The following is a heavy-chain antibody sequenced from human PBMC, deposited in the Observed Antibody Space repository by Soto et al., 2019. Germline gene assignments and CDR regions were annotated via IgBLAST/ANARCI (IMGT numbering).Heavy chain of an antibody. CDR3: ARARRRDGYNADY. CDR2: ISSSSSYI. J-gene: IGHJ4*02. Sequence: GGSLRLSCAASGFTFSSYSMNWVRQAPGKGLEWVSSISSSSSYIYYADSVKGRFTISGDNAKNSLYLQMNSLRAEDTAVYYCARARRRDGYNADYWGQGTLVTVSS. V-gene: IGHV3-21*01. D-gene: IGHD5-12*01. CDR1: GFTFSSYS.